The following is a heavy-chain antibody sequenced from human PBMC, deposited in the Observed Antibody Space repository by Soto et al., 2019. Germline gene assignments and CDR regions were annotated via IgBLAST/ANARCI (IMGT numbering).Heavy chain of an antibody. Sequence: EVQLVESGGGLVQPGGSLRLSCAASGFTFSIYWMSWLRQAPGKGLEWVANIKQDGGEKYYVYSVKGRTTISRDNAKNSLDLQMHSLRAEDTGVYCCATDYGGLTFDYWGQGTLVTVSS. D-gene: IGHD4-17*01. CDR2: IKQDGGEK. J-gene: IGHJ4*02. CDR3: ATDYGGLTFDY. V-gene: IGHV3-7*01. CDR1: GFTFSIYW.